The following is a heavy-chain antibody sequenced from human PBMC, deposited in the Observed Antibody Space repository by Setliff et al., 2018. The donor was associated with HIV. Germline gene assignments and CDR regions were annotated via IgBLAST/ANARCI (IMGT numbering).Heavy chain of an antibody. Sequence: PSETLSLTCTVSGGSVSSFYWSWIRQPAEKGLEWIGRIYTRGSTNSNPSLKVRVTMSVDTSKNHFSLKLSSVTAADTAIYYCAGGLGGGFSLDAFDIWGRGKMVTVS. CDR3: AGGLGGGFSLDAFDI. V-gene: IGHV4-4*07. CDR2: IYTRGST. CDR1: GGSVSSFY. J-gene: IGHJ3*02. D-gene: IGHD2-15*01.